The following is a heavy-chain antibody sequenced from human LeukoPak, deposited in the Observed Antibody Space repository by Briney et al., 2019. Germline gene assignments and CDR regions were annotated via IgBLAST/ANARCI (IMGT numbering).Heavy chain of an antibody. J-gene: IGHJ5*02. D-gene: IGHD6-13*01. CDR3: AKVLTIAAAGTYNWFDP. V-gene: IGHV3-30*02. Sequence: GGSLRLSCAASGFTFSSYGMHWVRQAPGKGLEWVAFIRYDGSNKYYADSVKGRFTISRDNSKNTLYLQMNSLRAEDTAVYYCAKVLTIAAAGTYNWFDPWGQGTLVTASS. CDR2: IRYDGSNK. CDR1: GFTFSSYG.